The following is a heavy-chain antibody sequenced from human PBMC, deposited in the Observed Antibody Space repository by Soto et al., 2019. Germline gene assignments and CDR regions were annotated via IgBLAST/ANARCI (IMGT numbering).Heavy chain of an antibody. D-gene: IGHD6-6*01. CDR2: ISAYNGNT. CDR1: GYTFTSYG. Sequence: DSVKVSCKASGYTFTSYGISWVRQAPGQGLEWMGWISAYNGNTNYAQKLQGRVTMTTDTSTSTAYMELRSLRSDDTAVYYCASRSSSSGWLDHWGQGTLVTVYS. CDR3: ASRSSSSGWLDH. J-gene: IGHJ5*02. V-gene: IGHV1-18*01.